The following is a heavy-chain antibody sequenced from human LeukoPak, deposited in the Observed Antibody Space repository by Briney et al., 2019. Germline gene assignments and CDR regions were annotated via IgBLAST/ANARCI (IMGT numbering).Heavy chain of an antibody. CDR2: ISTTDNYI. CDR3: GRYCSAASCRDIDY. J-gene: IGHJ4*02. CDR1: GFTFTNYG. D-gene: IGHD2-15*01. V-gene: IGHV3-21*01. Sequence: GGSLRLSCTTSGFTFTNYGINWVRQAPGKGLEWVSSISTTDNYIYYADSVKGRFTISRDNAKNSLYLQMNSLRAEDTAVYYCGRYCSAASCRDIDYWGQGTLVTVSS.